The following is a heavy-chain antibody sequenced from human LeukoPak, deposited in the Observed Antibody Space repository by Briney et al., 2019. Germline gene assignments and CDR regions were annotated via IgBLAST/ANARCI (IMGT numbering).Heavy chain of an antibody. CDR3: AKEPTSYSSGWYFQH. D-gene: IGHD6-25*01. Sequence: PGGSLRLSCAASGFTFSNYGMQWVRQAPGKGLEWLAVVSHDGGTKFYADSVKGRFTISRDNSKSTLDLEMFSLRTEDTAVYYCAKEPTSYSSGWYFQHWGQGALVTVSS. CDR1: GFTFSNYG. CDR2: VSHDGGTK. J-gene: IGHJ1*01. V-gene: IGHV3-30*18.